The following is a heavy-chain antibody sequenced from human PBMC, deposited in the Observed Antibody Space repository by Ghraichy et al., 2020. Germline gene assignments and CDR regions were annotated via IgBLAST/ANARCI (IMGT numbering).Heavy chain of an antibody. D-gene: IGHD2/OR15-2a*01. CDR2: IYYSGST. Sequence: SETLSLTCNVSGGSISSSNYYWGWIRQPPGKGLEWFGSIYYSGSTYYNPSLKSRVTISVDTSKNQFSLRLNSVTAADTAVYYCARHTTTIITTSWYFDLWGRGTLVAVSS. V-gene: IGHV4-39*01. CDR3: ARHTTTIITTSWYFDL. J-gene: IGHJ2*01. CDR1: GGSISSSNYY.